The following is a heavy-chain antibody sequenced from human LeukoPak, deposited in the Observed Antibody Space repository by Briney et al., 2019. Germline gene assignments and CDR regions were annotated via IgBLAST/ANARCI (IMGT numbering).Heavy chain of an antibody. D-gene: IGHD6-13*01. CDR2: LSGSGHST. CDR1: GFTFSDYG. Sequence: GGSLRLSCVASGFTFSDYGMSWVRQSPGKGLEWVSALSGSGHSTYYADSVKGRFTVSRDNSKSTVYLQMNSLTVEDTAVYYCARERSQQLVLGWFDPWGQGTLVTVSS. J-gene: IGHJ5*02. V-gene: IGHV3-23*01. CDR3: ARERSQQLVLGWFDP.